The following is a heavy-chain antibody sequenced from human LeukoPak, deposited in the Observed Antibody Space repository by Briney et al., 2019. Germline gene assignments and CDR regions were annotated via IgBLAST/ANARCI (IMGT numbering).Heavy chain of an antibody. CDR2: MSNSGPT. CDR1: GDSVSSGNYY. V-gene: IGHV4-61*01. CDR3: ARVSAAGTGPDS. D-gene: IGHD6-13*01. J-gene: IGHJ4*02. Sequence: SETLSLTCTVSGDSVSSGNYYWSWIRQPPGKGLEWIGFMSNSGPTDSTPSLKSRVTISLDTSKNQFSLKLNSVTAADTAVYYCARVSAAGTGPDSWGQGTLVTVSS.